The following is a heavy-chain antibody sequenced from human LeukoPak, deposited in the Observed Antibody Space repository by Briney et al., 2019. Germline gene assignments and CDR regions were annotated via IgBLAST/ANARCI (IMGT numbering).Heavy chain of an antibody. CDR2: IYYTGST. CDR1: GGSITSYY. V-gene: IGHV4-59*08. CDR3: ASSYFYDGNRYFDY. Sequence: SETLSLTCNVSGGSITSYYWNWIRQPPEKGQEWIRHIYYTGSTNSNPSLKSRLTISLDTPKKQFSLKLISVTAADTAIYYCASSYFYDGNRYFDYWGQGALVTVSS. D-gene: IGHD3-22*01. J-gene: IGHJ4*02.